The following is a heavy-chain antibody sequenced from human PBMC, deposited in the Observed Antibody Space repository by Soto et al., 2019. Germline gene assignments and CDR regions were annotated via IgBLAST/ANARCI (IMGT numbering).Heavy chain of an antibody. CDR2: ISGSGSAT. Sequence: EVQLVESGGGLVQPGGSLRLSCAVSGLTFTKYAMSWVRQAPGKGLEWVSAISGSGSATHYADSVKGRFTISRDNFKNTVSLQMNSLRVEDTAIYFCAKRSGFDSGLFDYWGQGTLVTVSS. J-gene: IGHJ4*02. V-gene: IGHV3-23*04. CDR1: GLTFTKYA. D-gene: IGHD5-12*01. CDR3: AKRSGFDSGLFDY.